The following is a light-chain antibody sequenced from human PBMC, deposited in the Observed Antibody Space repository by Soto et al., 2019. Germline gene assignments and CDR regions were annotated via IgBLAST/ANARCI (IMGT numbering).Light chain of an antibody. J-gene: IGKJ1*01. Sequence: EIVLTQSPGTLSLSPGESATLSCSASQSVTSSDLAWYQQKPGQAPRLLIYGTSNRATGIPDRFSGGGSGTDFTLTFSRLEPEDFALDYCQQYGRSPWAFGQGTKVEI. CDR2: GTS. V-gene: IGKV3-20*01. CDR1: QSVTSSD. CDR3: QQYGRSPWA.